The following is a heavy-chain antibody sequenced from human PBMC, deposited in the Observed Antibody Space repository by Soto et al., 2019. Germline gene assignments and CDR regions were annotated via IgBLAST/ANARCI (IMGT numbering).Heavy chain of an antibody. Sequence: EVVLLQSGGDLVQPGGSLRLSCAASGFTFSDYAMTWVRQAPGKGLEWVSDISDGDGDTHYADSVRGRFVISRDNSKNTLFLEMNSLRAEDAAVYYCAKGRTYFEFWGQGSLVTVSS. V-gene: IGHV3-23*01. CDR2: ISDGDGDT. CDR1: GFTFSDYA. CDR3: AKGRTYFEF. J-gene: IGHJ4*02.